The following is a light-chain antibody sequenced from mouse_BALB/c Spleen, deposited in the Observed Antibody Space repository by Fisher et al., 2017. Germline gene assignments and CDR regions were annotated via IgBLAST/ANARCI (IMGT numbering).Light chain of an antibody. V-gene: IGKV5-43*01. Sequence: DIVITQSPATLSVTPGDSVSLSCRASQSISNNLHWYQQKSHESPRLLIKYASQSISGIPSRFSGSGSGTDFTLTISSVQAEDLADYFCQQHYSTPRTFGGGTKLEIK. CDR1: QSISNN. CDR2: YAS. CDR3: QQHYSTPRT. J-gene: IGKJ1*01.